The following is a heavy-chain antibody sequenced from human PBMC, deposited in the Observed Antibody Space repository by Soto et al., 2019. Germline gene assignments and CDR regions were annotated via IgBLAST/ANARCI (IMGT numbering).Heavy chain of an antibody. D-gene: IGHD3-22*01. CDR2: IKSKTDGGTT. V-gene: IGHV3-15*01. CDR1: GFTFSNAW. J-gene: IGHJ4*02. Sequence: EVQLVESGGGLVKPGGSLRLSCAASGFTFSNAWMSWVRQAPGKGLEWVGRIKSKTDGGTTDYAAPVKGRFTISRDDSKNTLYLQMNSLKTEDTAVYYCTTDATLHPETYGGYYPRLCYWGQGTLVTVSS. CDR3: TTDATLHPETYGGYYPRLCY.